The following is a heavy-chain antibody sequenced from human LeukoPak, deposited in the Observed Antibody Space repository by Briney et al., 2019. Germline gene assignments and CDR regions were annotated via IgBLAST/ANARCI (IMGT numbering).Heavy chain of an antibody. CDR1: GYTFSDCS. CDR3: VSGNDPDSVWRTYRLDAFDI. Sequence: PGGSLRLSCTASGYTFSDCSVNWVRHVAGKGLEWVSSISSSGTYIFYADSVQGRFTISRDNARNSLFLQMNNLRAEDTALYYCVSGNDPDSVWRTYRLDAFDIWGQGTMVIVSS. CDR2: ISSSGTYI. J-gene: IGHJ3*02. V-gene: IGHV3-21*01. D-gene: IGHD3-16*02.